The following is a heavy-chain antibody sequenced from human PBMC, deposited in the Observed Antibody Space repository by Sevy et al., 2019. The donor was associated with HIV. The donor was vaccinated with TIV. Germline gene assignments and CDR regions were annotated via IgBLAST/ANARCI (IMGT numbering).Heavy chain of an antibody. CDR3: ARESRWFFFHFDY. CDR1: GDSVSTYSAA. Sequence: SQTLSLTCAISGDSVSTYSAAWNWIRQSPSRGHEWLGRTYYKSKWYNDYALSVKSRISINPDTPKNQISLQLNSVTPEDTAVYYCARESRWFFFHFDYWGQGTLVTVSS. CDR2: TYYKSKWYN. V-gene: IGHV6-1*01. D-gene: IGHD3-10*01. J-gene: IGHJ4*02.